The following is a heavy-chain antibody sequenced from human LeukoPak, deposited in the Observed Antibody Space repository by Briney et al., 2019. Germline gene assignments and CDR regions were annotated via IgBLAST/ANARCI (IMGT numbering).Heavy chain of an antibody. CDR2: IYTSGSS. CDR1: GDSISIYY. D-gene: IGHD6-13*01. J-gene: IGHJ4*02. CDR3: ARGWGSSWYYFDY. Sequence: SETLSLTCTVSGDSISIYYWSWIRQSAGKGLEWIGRIYTSGSSNSDASLSGITDYTPSLKSRVTMSADTSKRQFSLKLSSVTAAGTAVYYRARGWGSSWYYFDYWGQGTLVTVSS. V-gene: IGHV4-4*07.